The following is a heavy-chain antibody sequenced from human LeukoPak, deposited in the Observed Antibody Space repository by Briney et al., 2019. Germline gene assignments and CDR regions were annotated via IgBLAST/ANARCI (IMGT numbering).Heavy chain of an antibody. V-gene: IGHV4-4*02. Sequence: PSGTLSLTCAVSGGSISSSNWWSWVRQPPGKGLEWIGEIYHSGSTNYNPSLKSRVTISVDKSKNQFSLKLSSVTAADTAVYYCAIIVVGARGAFDIWGQGTMVTVSS. CDR1: GGSISSSNW. CDR2: IYHSGST. D-gene: IGHD3-22*01. J-gene: IGHJ3*02. CDR3: AIIVVGARGAFDI.